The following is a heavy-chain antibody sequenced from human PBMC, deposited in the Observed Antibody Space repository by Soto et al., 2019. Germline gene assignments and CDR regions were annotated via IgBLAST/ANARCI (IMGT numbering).Heavy chain of an antibody. CDR2: IYYSGST. V-gene: IGHV4-30-4*01. Sequence: SETLSLTCTVSGGSISSGDYYWSWIRRPPGKGLEWFGYIYYSGSTYYNPSSKSRFTKSVDTSKNQFSLKLISVTAADTAVYYCARYQGDGWPMGPIGMDVWGQGTTVTVSS. J-gene: IGHJ6*02. CDR3: ARYQGDGWPMGPIGMDV. D-gene: IGHD3-10*01. CDR1: GGSISSGDYY.